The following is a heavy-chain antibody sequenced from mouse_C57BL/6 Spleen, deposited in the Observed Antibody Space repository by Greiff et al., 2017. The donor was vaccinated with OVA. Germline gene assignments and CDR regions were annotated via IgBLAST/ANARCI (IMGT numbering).Heavy chain of an antibody. CDR1: GYSFTGYY. CDR3: ATSYPCYAMDY. CDR2: INPSTGGT. J-gene: IGHJ4*01. D-gene: IGHD5-1-1*01. Sequence: EVQLQQSGPELVKPGASVKISCKASGYSFTGYYMNWVKQSPEKSLEWIGEINPSTGGTTYNQKFKAKATLTVDKSSSTAYMQLKSLTSEDAAVYYCATSYPCYAMDYWGQGTSVTVSS. V-gene: IGHV1-42*01.